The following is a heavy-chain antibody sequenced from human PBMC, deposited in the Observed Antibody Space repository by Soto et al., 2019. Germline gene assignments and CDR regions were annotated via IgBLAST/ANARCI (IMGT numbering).Heavy chain of an antibody. J-gene: IGHJ4*02. CDR3: AKEGINRGTDFDY. CDR2: IGESGGDT. V-gene: IGHV3-23*01. CDR1: GFIFSTCA. D-gene: IGHD2-21*02. Sequence: PGGSLRLSCAASGFIFSTCAMSWVRQAPGKGLEWVSGIGESGGDTYCADSVKGRFTISRDNSKSMLYLHMDSLRAEDTAVYYCAKEGINRGTDFDYWGQGTLVTVSS.